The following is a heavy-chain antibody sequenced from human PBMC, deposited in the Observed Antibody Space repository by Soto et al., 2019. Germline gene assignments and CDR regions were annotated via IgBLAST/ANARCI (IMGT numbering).Heavy chain of an antibody. Sequence: QVQLQESGPGLVKPSQTLSLTCTVSGGSISRGGYYWSWIRQHPGKGLEWIGYMYYSGSTYYNPSLKSRVTISVDTSKNQFSLKLSSVTAADTAVYYCARGSTRAGVIRTSNWFDPWGQGTLVTVSS. J-gene: IGHJ5*02. V-gene: IGHV4-31*03. CDR1: GGSISRGGYY. D-gene: IGHD3-10*01. CDR2: MYYSGST. CDR3: ARGSTRAGVIRTSNWFDP.